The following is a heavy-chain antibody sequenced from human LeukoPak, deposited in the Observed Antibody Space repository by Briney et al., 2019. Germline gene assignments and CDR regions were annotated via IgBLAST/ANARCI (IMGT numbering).Heavy chain of an antibody. V-gene: IGHV3-30*18. J-gene: IGHJ5*02. CDR3: AKDRNGYSGYDFPNWFDP. D-gene: IGHD5-12*01. Sequence: PGGSLRLSCAASGFTFSSYGMPWVRQAPGKGLEWVAVISYDGSNKYYADSVKGRFTISRDNSKNTLYLQMNSLRAEDTAVYYCAKDRNGYSGYDFPNWFDPWGQGTLVTVSS. CDR1: GFTFSSYG. CDR2: ISYDGSNK.